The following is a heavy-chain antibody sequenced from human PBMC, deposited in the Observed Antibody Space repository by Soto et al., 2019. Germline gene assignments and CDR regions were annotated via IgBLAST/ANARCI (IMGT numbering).Heavy chain of an antibody. CDR3: ARDLPRGSGSYLPFFDY. CDR1: GFIFSTYA. D-gene: IGHD3-10*01. J-gene: IGHJ4*02. CDR2: ISHDGSNK. Sequence: GGSLRLSCAASGFIFSTYAIHWVRQAPGKGPEWVAVISHDGSNKYHTDSVRGRFTISRDNSENTVYLQMNSLRVEDTAVYYCARDLPRGSGSYLPFFDYWGQRLLVTVST. V-gene: IGHV3-30-3*01.